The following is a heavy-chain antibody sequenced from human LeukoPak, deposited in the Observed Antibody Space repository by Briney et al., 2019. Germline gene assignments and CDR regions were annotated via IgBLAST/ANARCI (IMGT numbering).Heavy chain of an antibody. J-gene: IGHJ4*02. V-gene: IGHV4-34*01. Sequence: SETLSLTCAVYGGSFSGYYWSWIRQPPGKGLEWIGEINHSGSTNYNPSLKSRVTISVDTSKNQFSLKLSSVTAADTAVYYCARVRLWFGEYYLDYWGPGTLVTVSS. CDR3: ARVRLWFGEYYLDY. D-gene: IGHD3-10*01. CDR1: GGSFSGYY. CDR2: INHSGST.